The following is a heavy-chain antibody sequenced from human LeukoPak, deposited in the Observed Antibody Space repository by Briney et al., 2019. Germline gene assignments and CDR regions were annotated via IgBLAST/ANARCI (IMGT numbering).Heavy chain of an antibody. V-gene: IGHV4-59*08. Sequence: PSETLSLTCIVSGGSISTSYWSWIRQPPGKGLEWIAYISYSGSTDYNPSLKSRVTISVDTSKNQFSLRLSSVTAADTAVYYCARQRSYLWDAFDIWGQGTLATVSS. CDR3: ARQRSYLWDAFDI. J-gene: IGHJ3*02. CDR2: ISYSGST. CDR1: GGSISTSY. D-gene: IGHD2-21*01.